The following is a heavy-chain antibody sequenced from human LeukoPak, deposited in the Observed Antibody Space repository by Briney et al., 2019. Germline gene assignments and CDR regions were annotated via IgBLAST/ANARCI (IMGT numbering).Heavy chain of an antibody. D-gene: IGHD3-22*01. CDR1: GYSFTSYW. J-gene: IGHJ4*02. Sequence: GGPLRLSCKGSGYSFTSYWISWVRQRPGKGLEWMGKIDPSDSYTNYSPSFQGHVTISADKSISTAYLQWSSLRASDTAMYYCARLGYYDGSAYPNFDYWGQGTLVTVSS. CDR3: ARLGYYDGSAYPNFDY. CDR2: IDPSDSYT. V-gene: IGHV5-10-1*01.